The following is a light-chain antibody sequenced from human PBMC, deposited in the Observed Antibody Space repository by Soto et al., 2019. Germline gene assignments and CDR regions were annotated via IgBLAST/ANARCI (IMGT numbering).Light chain of an antibody. Sequence: DIVLTQSPATLSLSPGERATLSCRTSQSISNFLAWYQQKPGQAPRLLIYDASNRDTGIPARFSGSGSGTDFTLTISSLEPEDFAIYYCQHRSYWPRGAFGQGTRLDIK. CDR1: QSISNF. CDR3: QHRSYWPRGA. J-gene: IGKJ5*01. V-gene: IGKV3-11*01. CDR2: DAS.